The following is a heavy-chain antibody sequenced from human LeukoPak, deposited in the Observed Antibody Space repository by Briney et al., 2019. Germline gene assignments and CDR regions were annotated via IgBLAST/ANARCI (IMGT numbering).Heavy chain of an antibody. J-gene: IGHJ4*02. CDR3: ARGGDGYNSGSFDY. CDR1: GGSISSYY. Sequence: PSETLSLTCTVSGGSISSYYWSWIRQPPGKGLEWIGYIYYSGSTNYNPSLKSRVTISVDTSKNQFSLKLSSVIAADTAVYYCARGGDGYNSGSFDYWGQGTLVTVSS. V-gene: IGHV4-59*01. D-gene: IGHD5-24*01. CDR2: IYYSGST.